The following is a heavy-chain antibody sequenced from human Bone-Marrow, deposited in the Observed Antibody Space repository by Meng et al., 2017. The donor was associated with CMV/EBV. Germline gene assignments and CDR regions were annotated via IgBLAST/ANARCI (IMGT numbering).Heavy chain of an antibody. D-gene: IGHD2-21*01. CDR2: ITYDGSTK. J-gene: IGHJ6*02. CDR1: GFTFSSYA. V-gene: IGHV3-30*09. CDR3: ANGIVEEANGMDV. Sequence: GGSLRLSCAASGFTFSSYAMHWVRQAPGKGLEWVAVITYDGSTKYYADSVKGRFAISRDNSKNTLYLQMNSLRAEDTAVYYCANGIVEEANGMDVWGQGTTVTVSS.